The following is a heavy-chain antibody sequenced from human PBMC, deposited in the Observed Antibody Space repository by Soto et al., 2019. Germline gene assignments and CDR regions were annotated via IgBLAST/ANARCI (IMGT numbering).Heavy chain of an antibody. CDR2: IYPGDSDT. J-gene: IGHJ6*02. CDR3: ASGYSSSWHIGGYYYYGMDV. D-gene: IGHD6-13*01. Sequence: GESLQISCKGSGYSFTSYWIGWVRQMPGKGLEWMGIIYPGDSDTRYSPSFQDQVTISADKSISTAYLQWSSLKASDTAMYYCASGYSSSWHIGGYYYYGMDVWGQGTTVTVSS. CDR1: GYSFTSYW. V-gene: IGHV5-51*01.